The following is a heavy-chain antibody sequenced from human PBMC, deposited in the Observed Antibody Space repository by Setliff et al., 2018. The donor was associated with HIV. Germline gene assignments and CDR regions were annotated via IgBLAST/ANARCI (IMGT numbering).Heavy chain of an antibody. CDR3: AGSIVVVTAAPIT. CDR1: GGSISSSSYY. Sequence: PSETLSLTCTVSGGSISSSSYYWGWIRQPPGKGLEWIGNIYYSGSTYYNPSLKSRVTISVDTSKNQFSLKLSSVTAADTAVYYCAGSIVVVTAAPITWGQGTLVTVS. V-gene: IGHV4-39*01. D-gene: IGHD2-21*02. CDR2: IYYSGST. J-gene: IGHJ5*02.